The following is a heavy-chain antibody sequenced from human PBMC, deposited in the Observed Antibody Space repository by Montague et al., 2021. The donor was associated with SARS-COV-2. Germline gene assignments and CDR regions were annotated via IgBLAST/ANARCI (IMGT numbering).Heavy chain of an antibody. Sequence: SLRLSCAASGFTFSTYWMFWVRQAPGKGLVWFSHINRDGSSTRYADSVEGRFTISRDNAKNTLYLQMNSMRVEDTAVYYCVRAPGGYSASDLWGQGTMVTVSS. CDR2: INRDGSST. CDR1: GFTFSTYW. CDR3: VRAPGGYSASDL. D-gene: IGHD1-26*01. V-gene: IGHV3-74*01. J-gene: IGHJ3*01.